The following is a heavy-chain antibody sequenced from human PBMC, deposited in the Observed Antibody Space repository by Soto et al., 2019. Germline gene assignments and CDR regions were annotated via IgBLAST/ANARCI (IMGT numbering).Heavy chain of an antibody. D-gene: IGHD3-10*01. V-gene: IGHV4-59*08. CDR3: ARRYGLSAFDI. J-gene: IGHJ3*02. CDR2: IYYSGST. Sequence: PSETLSLTCTVSGGSISSYYWSWIRQPPGKGLEWIGYIYYSGSTYYNPSLKSRVTISVDTSKNQFSLKLSSVTAADTAVYFCARRYGLSAFDIWGQGTMVTVSS. CDR1: GGSISSYY.